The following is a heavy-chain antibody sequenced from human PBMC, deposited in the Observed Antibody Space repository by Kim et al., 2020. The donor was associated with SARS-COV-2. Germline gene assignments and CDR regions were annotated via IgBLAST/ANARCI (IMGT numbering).Heavy chain of an antibody. J-gene: IGHJ6*02. V-gene: IGHV3-13*01. Sequence: YYPGSVKCRFTLSRENAKNSLDLQINSLGAGDTGVYFCARSLTIYFGMDVWGQGTTVTVSS. D-gene: IGHD3-3*01. CDR3: ARSLTIYFGMDV.